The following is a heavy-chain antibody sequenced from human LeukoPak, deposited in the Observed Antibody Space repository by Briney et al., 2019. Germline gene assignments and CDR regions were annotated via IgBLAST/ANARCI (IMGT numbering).Heavy chain of an antibody. CDR3: ARDLSYYDSSGLDY. V-gene: IGHV3-48*04. Sequence: GGSLRLSCAASGFTFSSYSMNWVRQAPGKGLEWVSYSRSSSTIYYADSVKGRFTISRDNAKNSLFLQMNSLRAEDTAVYYCARDLSYYDSSGLDYWGQGTLVTVSS. J-gene: IGHJ4*02. CDR1: GFTFSSYS. CDR2: SRSSSTI. D-gene: IGHD3-22*01.